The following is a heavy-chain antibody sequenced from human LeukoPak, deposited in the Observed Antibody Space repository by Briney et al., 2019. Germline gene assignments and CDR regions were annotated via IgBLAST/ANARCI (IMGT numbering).Heavy chain of an antibody. CDR3: ARQYYNDSITFDY. D-gene: IGHD3-22*01. J-gene: IGHJ4*02. V-gene: IGHV4-59*08. Sequence: SETLSLTVTVSVGSLCSYYWGWIRQPPGKGLEWIGYIYYSGSTNYNPSLKSRVTISVDKTKNQFPLNLSCATAADTAVYYCARQYYNDSITFDYWGQGTLVTVSS. CDR2: IYYSGST. CDR1: VGSLCSYY.